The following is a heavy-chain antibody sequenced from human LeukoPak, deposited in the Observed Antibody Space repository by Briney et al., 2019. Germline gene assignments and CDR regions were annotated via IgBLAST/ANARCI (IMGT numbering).Heavy chain of an antibody. V-gene: IGHV4-39*07. CDR1: GGSISSSSYY. Sequence: PSETLSLTCTVSGGSISSSSYYWGWIRQPPGKGLEWIGSIYYSGSTYYNPSLKSRVTISVDTSKNQFSLKLSSVTAADTAVYYCARGVGYCSSTSCYPRGRFDPWGQGTLVTVSS. J-gene: IGHJ5*02. CDR3: ARGVGYCSSTSCYPRGRFDP. CDR2: IYYSGST. D-gene: IGHD2-2*01.